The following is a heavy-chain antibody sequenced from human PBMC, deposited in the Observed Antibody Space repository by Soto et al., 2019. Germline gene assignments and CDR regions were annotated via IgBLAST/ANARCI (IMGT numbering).Heavy chain of an antibody. CDR3: ARASSFRGDFHV. CDR1: GVSIRIISC. V-gene: IGHV4-4*02. J-gene: IGHJ3*01. D-gene: IGHD2-21*02. CDR2: IYHAGSP. Sequence: QVQLQESGPGLVKPSGTLSLTCSVSGVSIRIISCLTWLRQSPGKGLEWIGEIYHAGSPNYNPSFQSRVTISADTSKNFFSLRLTSVTAADTAIYYCARASSFRGDFHVWGQGTAVTISS.